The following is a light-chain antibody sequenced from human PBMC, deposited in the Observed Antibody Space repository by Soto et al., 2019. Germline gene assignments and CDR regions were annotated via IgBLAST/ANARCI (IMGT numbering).Light chain of an antibody. V-gene: IGKV3-20*01. J-gene: IGKJ5*01. CDR1: QSVRSS. CDR3: QQYGWSWMT. CDR2: DAS. Sequence: ILRTQCPGTLSVXAVKXXTVXXGASQSVRSSLAWYQQKPGQAPRLFIYDASTRATGIPARFSGSGSGTDFTLTISRLEPEDFAVYYCQQYGWSWMTFGQGTRLEIK.